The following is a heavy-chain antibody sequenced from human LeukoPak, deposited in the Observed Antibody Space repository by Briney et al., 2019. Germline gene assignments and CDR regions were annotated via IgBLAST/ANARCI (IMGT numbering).Heavy chain of an antibody. J-gene: IGHJ4*02. CDR3: SKDRGSGWYYFHY. V-gene: IGHV3-43*02. D-gene: IGHD6-19*01. Sequence: GGSLSLSCAASGFTFHDIAMYWVRQAPGQGSEWVSLISGDSGSTDYADFVKGRFTISRDNSQNSVFLQMNSLTSEDTAVYFCSKDRGSGWYYFHYGGEGTLVTVSS. CDR1: GFTFHDIA. CDR2: ISGDSGST.